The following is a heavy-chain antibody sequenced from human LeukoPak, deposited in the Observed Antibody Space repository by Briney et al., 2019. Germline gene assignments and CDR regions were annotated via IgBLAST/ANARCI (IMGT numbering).Heavy chain of an antibody. Sequence: GESLKISCKGSGYSFSDYWIVWVRQMPGKGLEWMGIIYPGDSHTRYSPSFQGQVTISADKSISTAHLQWSSLKASDTAMYYCARQPGYGDYSFDYWGQGTLVTVSS. CDR3: ARQPGYGDYSFDY. D-gene: IGHD4-17*01. CDR2: IYPGDSHT. CDR1: GYSFSDYW. J-gene: IGHJ4*02. V-gene: IGHV5-51*01.